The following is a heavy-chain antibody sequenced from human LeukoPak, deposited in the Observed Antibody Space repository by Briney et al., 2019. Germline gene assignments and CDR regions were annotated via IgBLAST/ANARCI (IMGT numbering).Heavy chain of an antibody. D-gene: IGHD6-13*01. J-gene: IGHJ6*02. CDR2: ISADGSGI. CDR3: VKDIRSSPYYYYGLDV. Sequence: GGPLRLSCAASRFNFDDYAMHWVRQAPGKGLEWVSLISADGSGIFYADSVKGRFTISRDNIKKSLYLQMNSLRTEDTALYYCVKDIRSSPYYYYGLDVWGQGTTVTVSS. V-gene: IGHV3-43*02. CDR1: RFNFDDYA.